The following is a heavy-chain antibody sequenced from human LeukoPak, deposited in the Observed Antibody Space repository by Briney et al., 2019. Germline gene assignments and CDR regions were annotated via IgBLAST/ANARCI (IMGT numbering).Heavy chain of an antibody. D-gene: IGHD4-17*01. J-gene: IGHJ4*02. V-gene: IGHV3-53*01. CDR2: IYSGGST. CDR1: GFTVSSNY. Sequence: GGSLRLSXAASGFTVSSNYMSWVRQAPGKGLEWVSVIYSGGSTYYADSVKGRFTISRDNSKNTLYLQMNSLRAEDTAVYYCARASDYGDYGFDYWGQGTLVTVSS. CDR3: ARASDYGDYGFDY.